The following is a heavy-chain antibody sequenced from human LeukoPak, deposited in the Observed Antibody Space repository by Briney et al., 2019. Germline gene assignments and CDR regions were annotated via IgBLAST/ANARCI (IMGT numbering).Heavy chain of an antibody. CDR1: GITLSNYG. V-gene: IGHV3-23*01. CDR2: ISDSGGRT. Sequence: GGSLRLSCAVSGITLSNYGMSWVRQAPGKGLEWVAGISDSGGRTNYADSVKGRFTISRDNPKNTLYLQMNSPRAEDTAVYFCAKRGVVIRVILVGFHKEAYYFDSWGQGALVTVSA. J-gene: IGHJ4*02. D-gene: IGHD3-22*01. CDR3: AKRGVVIRVILVGFHKEAYYFDS.